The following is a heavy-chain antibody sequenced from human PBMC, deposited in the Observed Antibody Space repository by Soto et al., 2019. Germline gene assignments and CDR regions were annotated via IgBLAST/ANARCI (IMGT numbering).Heavy chain of an antibody. CDR3: ARDHRLSRAFDI. J-gene: IGHJ3*02. D-gene: IGHD6-25*01. Sequence: QLQLQESGSGLVKPSQTLSLTCAVSGGSISSGGYSWSWIRQPPGKGLEWIGYIYHSGSTYYHPSLKSRVTISVVRSKNQFSLKLSSVTAADTAVYYCARDHRLSRAFDIWGQGTMVTVSS. CDR2: IYHSGST. V-gene: IGHV4-30-2*01. CDR1: GGSISSGGYS.